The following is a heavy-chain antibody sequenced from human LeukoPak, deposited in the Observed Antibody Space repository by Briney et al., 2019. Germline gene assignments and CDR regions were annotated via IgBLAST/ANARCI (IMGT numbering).Heavy chain of an antibody. V-gene: IGHV3-53*01. J-gene: IGHJ4*02. CDR1: GFTVSSNY. D-gene: IGHD3-22*01. Sequence: GGSLRLSCAASGFTVSSNYMSWVRQAPGKGLEWVSVIYSGGSTYYADSVKGRFTISRDNSKNTLYLQMNSLRAEDTAVYYSARSSGYYTQPYDYWGQGTLVTVSS. CDR3: ARSSGYYTQPYDY. CDR2: IYSGGST.